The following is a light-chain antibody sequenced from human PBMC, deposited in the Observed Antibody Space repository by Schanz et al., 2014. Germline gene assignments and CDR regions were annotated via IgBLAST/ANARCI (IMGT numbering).Light chain of an antibody. J-gene: IGLJ3*02. CDR3: QSYDSSLRGWV. V-gene: IGLV2-14*01. CDR2: DVS. CDR1: SSDIGAYNY. Sequence: QSALTQPASVSGSPGQSITISCTGTSSDIGAYNYVSWYQQHPGKAPKLMIYDVSNRPSGVSNRFSGSKSGTSASLAITGLQAEDEADYYCQSYDSSLRGWVFGGGTQLTVL.